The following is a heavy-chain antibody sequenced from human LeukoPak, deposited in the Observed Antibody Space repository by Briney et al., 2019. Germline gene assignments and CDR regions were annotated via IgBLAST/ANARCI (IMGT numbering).Heavy chain of an antibody. CDR3: AREPYYYGSGSYIDC. J-gene: IGHJ4*02. CDR2: IYYSGNT. CDR1: GGSISSYY. Sequence: SETLSLTCTVSGGSISSYYWSWIRQPPGKGLEWIGYIYYSGNTNYNPSLKGRVTISVDTSKNQFSLKLSSVTAADTAVYYCAREPYYYGSGSYIDCWGQGTLVTVSS. D-gene: IGHD3-10*01. V-gene: IGHV4-59*01.